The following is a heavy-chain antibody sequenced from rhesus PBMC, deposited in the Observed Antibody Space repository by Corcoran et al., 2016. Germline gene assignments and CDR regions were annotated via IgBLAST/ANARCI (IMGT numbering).Heavy chain of an antibody. V-gene: IGHV4S10*01. CDR1: GGSISDSYR. Sequence: QVQLQESGPGVVKPSETLSLPCAVSGGSISDSYRCSWIRQPPGKGLEWIGYIYGSSMSTNSNPPLKSRVTISKDTSKNQFSLKLSSVTAADTAVYYCARDERGYSYSLFDYWGQGVLVTVSS. D-gene: IGHD5-12*01. J-gene: IGHJ4*01. CDR2: IYGSSMST. CDR3: ARDERGYSYSLFDY.